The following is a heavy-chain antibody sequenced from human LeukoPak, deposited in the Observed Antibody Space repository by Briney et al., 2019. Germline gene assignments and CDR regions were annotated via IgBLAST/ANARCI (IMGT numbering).Heavy chain of an antibody. J-gene: IGHJ4*02. CDR3: AKELSVRNQFDY. V-gene: IGHV3-33*06. Sequence: PGGSLRLSCAASGFTFSSYGMHWVRQAPGKGLEWVAVIWYDGSNKYYADSVKGRFTISRDNSKNTLYLQMNSLRAEDTAVYYCAKELSVRNQFDYWGQGTLVTVSS. CDR1: GFTFSSYG. CDR2: IWYDGSNK. D-gene: IGHD1-14*01.